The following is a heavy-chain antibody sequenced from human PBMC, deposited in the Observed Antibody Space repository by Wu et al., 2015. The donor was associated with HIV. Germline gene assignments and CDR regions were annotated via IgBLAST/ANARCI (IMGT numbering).Heavy chain of an antibody. CDR2: INPNSGGT. J-gene: IGHJ4*02. D-gene: IGHD3-10*01. CDR1: GYTFTGYY. V-gene: IGHV1-2*02. Sequence: ASVKVSCKASGYTFTGYYMHWVRQAPGQGLEWMGWINPNSGGTNYAQKFQGRVTMTRDTSISTAYMELSRLRSDDTAVYYCARLQSLHGLYSNADYWGQGTLVTVSS. CDR3: ARLQSLHGLYSNADY.